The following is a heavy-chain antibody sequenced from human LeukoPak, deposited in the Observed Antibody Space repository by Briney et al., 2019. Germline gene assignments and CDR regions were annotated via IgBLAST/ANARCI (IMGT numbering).Heavy chain of an antibody. Sequence: GGSLRLSCAASGFTFDDYAMHRVRQAPGKGLEWVSLISWDGGSTYYADSVKGRFTISRDNSKNSLYLQMNSLRAEDTALYYCAKGPPYYYYMDVWGKGTTVTVSS. CDR1: GFTFDDYA. J-gene: IGHJ6*03. CDR2: ISWDGGST. V-gene: IGHV3-43D*03. CDR3: AKGPPYYYYMDV.